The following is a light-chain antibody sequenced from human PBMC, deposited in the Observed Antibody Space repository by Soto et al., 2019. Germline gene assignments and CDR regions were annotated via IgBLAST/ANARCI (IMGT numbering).Light chain of an antibody. CDR1: QGISNS. CDR3: QQYKTYPLT. J-gene: IGKJ4*01. CDR2: AAS. V-gene: IGKV1-16*02. Sequence: DIQMTQSPSSLSASVGDRVTITCRASQGISNSLAWFQQKPGKAPKSLIYAASNLRSGVPSKFSGSGYGTDFTLTISSLQPEDFATYYCQQYKTYPLTFGGGTKVDIK.